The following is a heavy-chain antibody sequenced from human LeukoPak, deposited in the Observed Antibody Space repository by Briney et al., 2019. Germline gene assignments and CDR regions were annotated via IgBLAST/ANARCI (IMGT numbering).Heavy chain of an antibody. J-gene: IGHJ4*02. CDR3: AREPDPRRLLWFGELLDGGPSYFDY. CDR2: IYPGDSDT. D-gene: IGHD3-10*01. CDR1: GYSFTSYW. V-gene: IGHV5-51*01. Sequence: GESLKISCKGSGYSFTSYWIGWVRQMPGKGLEWMGIIYPGDSDTRYSPSFQGQVTISADKSISTAYLQWSSLKASDTAVYYCAREPDPRRLLWFGELLDGGPSYFDYWGQGTLVTVSS.